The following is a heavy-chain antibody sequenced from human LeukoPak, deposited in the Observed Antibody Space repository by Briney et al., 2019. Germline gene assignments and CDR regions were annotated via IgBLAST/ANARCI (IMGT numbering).Heavy chain of an antibody. CDR3: ASVDSRGYWGSDY. V-gene: IGHV1-69*13. J-gene: IGHJ4*02. CDR1: GGTFSSYA. D-gene: IGHD3-22*01. Sequence: ASVKVSCKASGGTFSSYAISWVRQAPGQGLEWMGGIIPIFGTANYAQKFQGRVTITADESTSTAYMELSSLRSEDTAVYYCASVDSRGYWGSDYWGQGTLVTVSS. CDR2: IIPIFGTA.